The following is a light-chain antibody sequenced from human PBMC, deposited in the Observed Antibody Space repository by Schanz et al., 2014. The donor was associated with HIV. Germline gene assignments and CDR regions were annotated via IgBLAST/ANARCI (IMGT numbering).Light chain of an antibody. CDR3: QSFDTKLSAVV. V-gene: IGLV1-40*01. CDR2: DNT. CDR1: SSNIGADYD. Sequence: QSVLAQPPSVSGAPGQRVTISCTGSSSNIGADYDVHWYQLLPGTAPKLLIFDNTNRPSGVPDRISGSKSGTSASLDITGLQAEDEGDYFCQSFDTKLSAVVFGGGTKVTVL. J-gene: IGLJ2*01.